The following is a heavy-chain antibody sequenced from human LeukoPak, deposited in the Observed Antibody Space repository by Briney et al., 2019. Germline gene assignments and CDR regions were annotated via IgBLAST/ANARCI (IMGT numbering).Heavy chain of an antibody. CDR2: IKSKTDGGTT. V-gene: IGHV3-15*01. Sequence: GGSLRLSCAASGFTVSSNYMSWVRQAPGKGLEWVGRIKSKTDGGTTDYAAPVKGRFTISRDDSKNTLYLQMNSLKTEDTAVYYCTTRTVAATLRDYWGQGTLVTVSS. CDR1: GFTVSSNY. CDR3: TTRTVAATLRDY. D-gene: IGHD2-15*01. J-gene: IGHJ4*02.